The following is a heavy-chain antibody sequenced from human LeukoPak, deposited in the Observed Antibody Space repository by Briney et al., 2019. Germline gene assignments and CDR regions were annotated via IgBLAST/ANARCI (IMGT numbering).Heavy chain of an antibody. J-gene: IGHJ3*02. CDR3: SRDGGEGGNSAFDI. V-gene: IGHV3-72*01. CDR1: GFTFSDYI. CDR2: IGRGANSYTT. D-gene: IGHD3-16*01. Sequence: GGSLRLSCAASGFTFSDYILDWVRQAPGKGLEWVGRIGRGANSYTTEYAASVKGRFTISRDDSKNSLYLHMNRLKTEDTAVYHCSRDGGEGGNSAFDIWGQGTMVTVSS.